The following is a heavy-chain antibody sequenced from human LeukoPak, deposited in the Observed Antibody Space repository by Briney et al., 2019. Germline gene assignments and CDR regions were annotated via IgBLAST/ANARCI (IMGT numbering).Heavy chain of an antibody. J-gene: IGHJ4*02. CDR2: IYHSGST. CDR1: GYSISSGYY. V-gene: IGHV4-38-2*01. CDR3: ARRGVVTGPDY. D-gene: IGHD4-23*01. Sequence: SETLSLTCAVSGYSISSGYYWGWIRQPPRKGMEWIGSIYHSGSTYYNPSLKSRVTIAVYTSKNQFSLKLSSVTATDAAVYYCARRGVVTGPDYWGQGTLVTVSS.